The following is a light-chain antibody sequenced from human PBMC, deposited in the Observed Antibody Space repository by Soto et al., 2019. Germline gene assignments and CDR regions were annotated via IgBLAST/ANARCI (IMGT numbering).Light chain of an antibody. Sequence: QSVLTQSPSASASLGASVKLTCTLSSGHSSYAIAWHQQQPEKGPRYLMKLNSDGSHSKGDGIPDRFSGSSSGAERYLTISSLQSEDEADYYCQTWGTGIWVFGGGTKVTGL. V-gene: IGLV4-69*01. CDR2: LNSDGSH. J-gene: IGLJ3*02. CDR3: QTWGTGIWV. CDR1: SGHSSYA.